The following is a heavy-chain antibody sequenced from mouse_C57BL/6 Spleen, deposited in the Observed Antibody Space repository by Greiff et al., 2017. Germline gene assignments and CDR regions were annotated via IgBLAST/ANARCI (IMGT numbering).Heavy chain of an antibody. CDR2: IDPENGDT. Sequence: DVQLQESGAELVRPGASVKLSCTASGFNIKDDYMHWVKQRPEQGLEWIGWIDPENGDTEYASKFQGKATITADTSSNTAYLQLSSLTSEDTAVYYCTTTMGGYWGQGTTLTVSS. J-gene: IGHJ2*01. V-gene: IGHV14-4*01. D-gene: IGHD2-3*01. CDR1: GFNIKDDY. CDR3: TTTMGGY.